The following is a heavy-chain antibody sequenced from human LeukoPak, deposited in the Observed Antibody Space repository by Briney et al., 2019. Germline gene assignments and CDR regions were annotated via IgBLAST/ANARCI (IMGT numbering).Heavy chain of an antibody. D-gene: IGHD6-19*01. CDR2: IYPGDSDT. J-gene: IGHJ4*02. CDR1: GYSFTSYW. CDR3: ARHVGGWSTPFDS. Sequence: GESLKISCKGSGYSFTSYWIAWVRQMPGKGLEGMGIIYPGDSDTRYSPSFQGQVTVSADKSISTAYLQWSSLKASDTAMYYCARHVGGWSTPFDSWGQRTLVTVSS. V-gene: IGHV5-51*01.